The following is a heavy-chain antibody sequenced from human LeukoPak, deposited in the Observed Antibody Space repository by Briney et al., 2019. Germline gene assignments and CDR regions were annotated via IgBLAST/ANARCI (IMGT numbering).Heavy chain of an antibody. CDR2: ISSSSSTI. Sequence: GGSLRLSCAASGFTFSSYSMNWVRQAPGKGLEWVSYISSSSSTIYYADSVKGRFTISRDNAKNSLYLQMNSLRAEDTAVYYCARNEGGLRFFDRFLGYWGQGTPVPGPS. CDR1: GFTFSSYS. V-gene: IGHV3-48*01. D-gene: IGHD3-9*01. J-gene: IGHJ4*01. CDR3: ARNEGGLRFFDRFLGY.